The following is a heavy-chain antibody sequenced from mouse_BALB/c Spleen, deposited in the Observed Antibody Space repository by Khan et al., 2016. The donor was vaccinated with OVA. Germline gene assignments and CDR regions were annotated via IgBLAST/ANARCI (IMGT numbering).Heavy chain of an antibody. CDR3: TRSPITTVVATSYWFFDV. D-gene: IGHD1-1*01. V-gene: IGHV5-9-3*01. J-gene: IGHJ1*01. CDR2: ISSGGNYT. Sequence: EVELVESGGALVQPGGSLKLSCAASGFTFSNYAMSWVRQTPEKRLEWVATISSGGNYTYYPDSVKGRFTISRDNAKSTLYLQMSSLRSEDTAMFYCTRSPITTVVATSYWFFDVWGAGTTVTVS. CDR1: GFTFSNYA.